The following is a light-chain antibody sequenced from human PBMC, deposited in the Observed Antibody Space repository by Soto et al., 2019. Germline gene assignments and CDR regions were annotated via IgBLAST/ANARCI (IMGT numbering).Light chain of an antibody. CDR2: AAS. V-gene: IGKV3-15*01. Sequence: ETVMTQFPSTLSLSLGERATLSCRASQSVSSRLAWYQQKPGQAPRLLIYAASTTATGFPARFSGSGSGTEFTLTISGLQSEDFAVYYCQQYNNWPRTFGQGTKVDIK. J-gene: IGKJ1*01. CDR3: QQYNNWPRT. CDR1: QSVSSR.